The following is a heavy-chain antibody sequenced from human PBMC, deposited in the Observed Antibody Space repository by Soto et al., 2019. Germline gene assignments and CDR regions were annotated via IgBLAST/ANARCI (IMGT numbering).Heavy chain of an antibody. CDR2: INAGNGNT. D-gene: IGHD3-22*01. V-gene: IGHV1-3*01. Sequence: GASVKVSCKASGYTFTSYAMHWVRQAPGQRLEWMGWINAGNGNTKYSQKFQGRVTITRDTSASTAYMELSSLRSEDTAVYYCARDRSDYYDKIGPDAFDIWGQGTMVTVSS. CDR3: ARDRSDYYDKIGPDAFDI. CDR1: GYTFTSYA. J-gene: IGHJ3*02.